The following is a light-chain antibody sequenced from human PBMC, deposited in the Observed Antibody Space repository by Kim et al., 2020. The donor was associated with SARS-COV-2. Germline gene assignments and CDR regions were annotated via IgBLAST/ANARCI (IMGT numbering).Light chain of an antibody. CDR1: TSNVGSHYD. V-gene: IGLV1-40*01. CDR3: QSYDSSLGGSV. CDR2: ANN. Sequence: QRVTISCTGSTSNVGSHYDVHWYQQLPGSAPKLLIYANNNRPLGVPDRFSGSKSGASASLAITGLQAEDEADYYCQSYDSSLGGSVFGGGTKLTVL. J-gene: IGLJ3*02.